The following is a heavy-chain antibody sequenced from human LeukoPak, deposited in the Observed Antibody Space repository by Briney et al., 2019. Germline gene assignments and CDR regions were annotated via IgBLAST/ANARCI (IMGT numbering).Heavy chain of an antibody. CDR3: ARASGYSSGWSAWFDP. CDR1: GGSISSYY. Sequence: SETLSLTCTVSGGSISSYYWSWIRQPPGKGLEWIGEINHSGSINYNPSLKSRVTISVDTSKNQFSLKLSSVTAADTAVYYCARASGYSSGWSAWFDPWGQGTLVTVSS. CDR2: INHSGSI. D-gene: IGHD6-19*01. J-gene: IGHJ5*02. V-gene: IGHV4-34*01.